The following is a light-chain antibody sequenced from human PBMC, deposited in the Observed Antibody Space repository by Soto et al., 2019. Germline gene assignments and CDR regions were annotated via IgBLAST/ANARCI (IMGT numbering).Light chain of an antibody. V-gene: IGKV3-11*01. CDR3: QHYVERSPIT. Sequence: EIVLAHSPATLSLSPGERATLSCRASQSIRNNLAWYQQKPGQPPRLLIYDASYRATDIPARFSGSGSGTEFTLSISRLEPEDFALYYCQHYVERSPITFGQGTRLEIK. CDR1: QSIRNN. J-gene: IGKJ5*01. CDR2: DAS.